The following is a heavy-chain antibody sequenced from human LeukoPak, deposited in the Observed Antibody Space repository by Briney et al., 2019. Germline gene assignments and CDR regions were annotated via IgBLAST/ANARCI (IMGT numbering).Heavy chain of an antibody. J-gene: IGHJ4*02. V-gene: IGHV1-46*01. CDR3: ARGGSGWYVDY. CDR1: GYTFISHY. Sequence: ASVRVSCKASGYTFISHYMHWVRQAPGQGLEWMGIINPSAGSTSYAQKFQGRVTMTRDTSTSTVYMELSSLRFGDTAVYYCARGGSGWYVDYWGQGTLVTVSS. CDR2: INPSAGST. D-gene: IGHD6-19*01.